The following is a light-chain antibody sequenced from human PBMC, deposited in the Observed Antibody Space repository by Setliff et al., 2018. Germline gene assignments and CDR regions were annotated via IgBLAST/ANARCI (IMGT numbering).Light chain of an antibody. V-gene: IGKV1-5*03. J-gene: IGKJ1*01. CDR3: QQYKSYSWT. CDR1: QSISSW. CDR2: KAS. Sequence: DIQMTQSPSTLSASVGDRVTITCRASQSISSWLAWYKQKPGKAPKLLIYKASSLESGVPSRFSGSGSGTEFTLTISSLQPDDFATYYCQQYKSYSWTFGQGTKVDIK.